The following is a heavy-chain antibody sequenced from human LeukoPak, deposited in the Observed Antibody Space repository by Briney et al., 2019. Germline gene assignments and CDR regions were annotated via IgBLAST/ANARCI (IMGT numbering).Heavy chain of an antibody. CDR2: NSSSSSTV. Sequence: GGSLRLSCAASGFTFSSYSINWVRQAPGKGLEWVSYNSSSSSTVYYADSVKGRFTISRDNAKNTLYLQMNSLRAEDTAVYYCATDSPFVVVPAAMQATNAFDIWGQGTMVTVSS. V-gene: IGHV3-48*04. CDR3: ATDSPFVVVPAAMQATNAFDI. J-gene: IGHJ3*02. CDR1: GFTFSSYS. D-gene: IGHD2-2*01.